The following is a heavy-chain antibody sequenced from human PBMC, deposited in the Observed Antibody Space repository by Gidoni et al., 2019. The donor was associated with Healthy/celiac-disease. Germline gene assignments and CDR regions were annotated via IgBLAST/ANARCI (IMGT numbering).Heavy chain of an antibody. CDR2: ISHDGSNK. J-gene: IGHJ6*02. CDR3: AKDSVAAAGTYYYYGMDV. Sequence: QVQLVESGGGVVQPGRSLRLSCAASGFTFSSYGMPWVRQAPGKGLEWVAVISHDGSNKYYADSVKGRFTISRDNSKNTLYLQMNSLRAEDTAVYYCAKDSVAAAGTYYYYGMDVWGQGTTVTVSS. CDR1: GFTFSSYG. V-gene: IGHV3-30*18. D-gene: IGHD6-13*01.